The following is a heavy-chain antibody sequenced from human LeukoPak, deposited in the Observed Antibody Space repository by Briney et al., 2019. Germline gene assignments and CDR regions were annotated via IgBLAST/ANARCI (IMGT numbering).Heavy chain of an antibody. V-gene: IGHV3-21*01. CDR2: ISSSSSYV. D-gene: IGHD2-15*01. CDR3: ARDGGGCSGDSCYKGDFDY. Sequence: GGSLRLSCAASGFTFSSYSMNWVRQAPGKGLEWVSSISSSSSYVYYADSVKGRFTISRDNAKNSLYLQMNSLRAEDTAVYYCARDGGGCSGDSCYKGDFDYWGQGTLVTVSS. J-gene: IGHJ4*02. CDR1: GFTFSSYS.